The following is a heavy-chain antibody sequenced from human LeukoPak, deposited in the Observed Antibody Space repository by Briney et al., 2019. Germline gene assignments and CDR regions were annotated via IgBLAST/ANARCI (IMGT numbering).Heavy chain of an antibody. Sequence: GGSLRLFCAASGFTFSSYWMCWVRQAPGKGLEWVANIKQDGSEKYYVDSVKGRFTISRDNAKNSLYLQMNSLRAEDTAVYYCARAGYYYDSSGYLKEGYYMDVWGKGTTVTVSS. J-gene: IGHJ6*03. V-gene: IGHV3-7*01. CDR3: ARAGYYYDSSGYLKEGYYMDV. CDR1: GFTFSSYW. D-gene: IGHD3-22*01. CDR2: IKQDGSEK.